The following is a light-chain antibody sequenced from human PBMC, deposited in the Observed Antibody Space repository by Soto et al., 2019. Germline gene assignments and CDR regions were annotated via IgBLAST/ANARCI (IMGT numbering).Light chain of an antibody. CDR3: ASWDNNLSGYV. Sequence: QSVLTQPPSASGTPGQTVNISCSGGTSNIGKTFVYWYQHFPGAAPKLLIYRNTLRPSGVPDRFSAYKSGTSTSLAISGLRSEDEADYYCASWDNNLSGYVFGTGTKVTVL. CDR2: RNT. CDR1: TSNIGKTF. J-gene: IGLJ1*01. V-gene: IGLV1-47*01.